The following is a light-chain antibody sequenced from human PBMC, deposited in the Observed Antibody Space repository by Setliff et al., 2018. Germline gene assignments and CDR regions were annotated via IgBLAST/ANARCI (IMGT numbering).Light chain of an antibody. Sequence: QSVLTQPPSVSGTPGQRVSISCSGSGSNIGNNYVCWYQRLPGAAPKLLVHRSDQRPSGVPDRFSGSKSGTPASLTISGLRSEDEADYFCAAWDASLSGPVFGGGTKVTVL. CDR3: AAWDASLSGPV. CDR2: RSD. V-gene: IGLV1-47*01. J-gene: IGLJ2*01. CDR1: GSNIGNNY.